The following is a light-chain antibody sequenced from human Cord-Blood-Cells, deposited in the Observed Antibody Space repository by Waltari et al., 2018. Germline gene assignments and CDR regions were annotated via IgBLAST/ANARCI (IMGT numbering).Light chain of an antibody. CDR2: AAS. CDR1: QSISSY. J-gene: IGKJ2*02. Sequence: DIQMTQSPSSLSASVGDRVTITCRESQSISSYLNWYQQKPGKAPNFLIDAASSLQSGDPSRFIGSGSGTEFTLTISSLQPENIATYDGQQSHSTPCTFSEAPKLAIK. CDR3: QQSHSTPCT. V-gene: IGKV1-39*01.